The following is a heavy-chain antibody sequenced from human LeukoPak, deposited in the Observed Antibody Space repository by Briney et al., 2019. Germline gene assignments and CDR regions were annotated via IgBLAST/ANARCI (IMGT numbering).Heavy chain of an antibody. D-gene: IGHD6-6*01. V-gene: IGHV1-8*02. J-gene: IGHJ5*02. CDR1: GYTSTSYD. Sequence: ASVKVSCKASGYTSTSYDINWVRQATGQGLEWMGWMNPNSGNTDYAQKFQGRVTMTRNTSISTAYMELSSLKSEDTAVYYCARASSSYNWFDPWGQGTLVTVSS. CDR3: ARASSSYNWFDP. CDR2: MNPNSGNT.